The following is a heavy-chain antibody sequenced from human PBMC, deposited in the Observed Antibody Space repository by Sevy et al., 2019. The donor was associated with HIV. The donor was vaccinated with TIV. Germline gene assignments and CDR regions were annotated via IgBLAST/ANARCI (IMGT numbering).Heavy chain of an antibody. J-gene: IGHJ4*02. CDR1: GYNFTDYY. CDR2: INPNSGDT. D-gene: IGHD3-16*01. V-gene: IGHV1-2*02. Sequence: ASVKVSCKASGYNFTDYYMHWVRQAPGQGLEWMGWINPNSGDTNYGQKFQDRVTMTRDTSISTAYMELSRLRSDDTAVFYCASFANAADTQDYWGQGTLVTVSS. CDR3: ASFANAADTQDY.